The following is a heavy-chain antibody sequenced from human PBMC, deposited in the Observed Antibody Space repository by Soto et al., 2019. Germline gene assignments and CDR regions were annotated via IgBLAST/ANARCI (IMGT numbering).Heavy chain of an antibody. CDR2: INWNGGRT. J-gene: IGHJ6*02. Sequence: GGCLRLSWAASGFMFDEYGMGWVLQVPWKGLEWVSGINWNGGRTGYADSVKGRVTISRDNAHNSLYLQMNSLRAEDTALYFCATTLDRYGDYCYGMDVWGQGTTVTVSS. V-gene: IGHV3-20*04. D-gene: IGHD1-1*01. CDR3: ATTLDRYGDYCYGMDV. CDR1: GFMFDEYG.